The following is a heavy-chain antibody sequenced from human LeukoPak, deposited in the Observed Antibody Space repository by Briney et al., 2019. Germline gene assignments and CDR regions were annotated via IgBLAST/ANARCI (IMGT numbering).Heavy chain of an antibody. CDR3: VAIAVAGQFN. CDR2: IAYDGSDK. V-gene: IGHV3-30*02. CDR1: GFAFSGYG. J-gene: IGHJ4*02. D-gene: IGHD6-19*01. Sequence: TGGSLRLSCAASGFAFSGYGMHWVRQAPGKGLEWVTYIAYDGSDKFYADSVRGRFTISRDNSKNTLYVQMNSLRVEDTAMYYCVAIAVAGQFNWGQGTLVTVSS.